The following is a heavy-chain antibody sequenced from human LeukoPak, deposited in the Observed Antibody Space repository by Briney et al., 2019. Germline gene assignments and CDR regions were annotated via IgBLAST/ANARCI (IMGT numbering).Heavy chain of an antibody. CDR1: GGSFSGYY. CDR3: ARDHPGLRLGELSSHFDY. V-gene: IGHV4-34*01. CDR2: INHSGST. J-gene: IGHJ4*02. D-gene: IGHD3-16*02. Sequence: SETLSFTCAVYGGSFSGYYWSWIRQPPGKGLEWIGEINHSGSTNYNPSLKSRVTISVDTSKNQFSLKLSSVTAADTAVYYCARDHPGLRLGELSSHFDYWGQGTLVTVSS.